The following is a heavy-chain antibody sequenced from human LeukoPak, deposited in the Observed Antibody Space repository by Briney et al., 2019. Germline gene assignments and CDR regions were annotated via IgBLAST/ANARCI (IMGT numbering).Heavy chain of an antibody. CDR1: GLTVSSNC. J-gene: IGHJ4*02. V-gene: IGHV3-53*01. CDR2: IYSGGNT. CDR3: VREGHASQWMPLDY. D-gene: IGHD6-19*01. Sequence: GGSLRLSCAASGLTVSSNCMSWVRQAPGKGLEWVSFIYSGGNTYYADSVKGRFTISRDNANSSLHLQMNSLRAEDTALYYCVREGHASQWMPLDYWGQGTLVTVSS.